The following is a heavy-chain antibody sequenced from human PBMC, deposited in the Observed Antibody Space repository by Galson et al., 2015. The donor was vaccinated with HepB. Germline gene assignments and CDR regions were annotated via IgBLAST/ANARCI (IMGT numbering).Heavy chain of an antibody. V-gene: IGHV4-38-2*02. CDR2: IYHSGST. CDR1: GYSISSGYY. CDR3: PVSSGSYLFDY. J-gene: IGHJ4*02. Sequence: ETLSLTCTVSGYSISSGYYWGWIRQPPGKGLEWIGSIYHSGSTYYNPSLKSRVTISVDTSKNQFSLKLSSVTAADTAVYYCPVSSGSYLFDYWGQGTLVTVSS. D-gene: IGHD1-26*01.